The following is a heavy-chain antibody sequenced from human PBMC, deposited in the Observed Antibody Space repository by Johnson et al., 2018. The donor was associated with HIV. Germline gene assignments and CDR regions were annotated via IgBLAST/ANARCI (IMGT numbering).Heavy chain of an antibody. CDR1: GFTFSTYA. Sequence: VQLVESGGTLVQPGGSLRLSCAASGFTFSTYAMNWVRQAPGKGLEWVSAISGSGGSTYYADSVKGRFTISRDNSKNTRYLQMNSRRAEDTAVYYWGKDRLVGATGDAFDIWGQGTMVTVSS. CDR3: GKDRLVGATGDAFDI. CDR2: ISGSGGST. V-gene: IGHV3-23*04. D-gene: IGHD1-26*01. J-gene: IGHJ3*02.